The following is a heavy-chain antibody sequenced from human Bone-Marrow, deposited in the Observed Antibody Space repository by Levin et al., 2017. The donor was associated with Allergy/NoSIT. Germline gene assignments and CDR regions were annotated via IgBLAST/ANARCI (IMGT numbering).Heavy chain of an antibody. Sequence: GESLKISCKASGYTFTSYPMNWVRQAPGLGLEWMGWINTNTGNPAYAQGFTGRFVFSFDTSVSTAYLQISSLKAEDTAVYFCATGFTGYCSGGSCSFDYWGQGTLVTVSS. CDR3: ATGFTGYCSGGSCSFDY. J-gene: IGHJ4*02. CDR2: INTNTGNP. D-gene: IGHD2-15*01. V-gene: IGHV7-4-1*02. CDR1: GYTFTSYP.